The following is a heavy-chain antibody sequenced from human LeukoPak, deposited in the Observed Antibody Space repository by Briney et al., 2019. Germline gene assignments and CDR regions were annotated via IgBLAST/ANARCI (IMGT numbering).Heavy chain of an antibody. D-gene: IGHD3-10*01. Sequence: GGSLRLSCAASGFTFSSYAMSWVRQAPGKGLEWVSAISGSGGSTYYADSVKGRFTISRDNSKNTLYLQMNSLRAEDTAVYYCAKGGRSNYGSGRFDPWGQGTLVTVSS. CDR1: GFTFSSYA. CDR3: AKGGRSNYGSGRFDP. CDR2: ISGSGGST. J-gene: IGHJ5*02. V-gene: IGHV3-23*01.